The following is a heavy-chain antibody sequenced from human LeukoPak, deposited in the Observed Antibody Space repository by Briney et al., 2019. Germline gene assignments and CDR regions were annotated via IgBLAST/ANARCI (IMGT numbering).Heavy chain of an antibody. Sequence: GRSLRLSCAASGFTFSVYGMHWVRQAPGKGLEWVAVISYDGSDQCYADSVKGRFTISRDNSKNTLYLQMNSLRAEDTAVYYCAKADGSRTYYNGYFDYWGQGTLVTVSS. CDR1: GFTFSVYG. CDR3: AKADGSRTYYNGYFDY. J-gene: IGHJ4*02. CDR2: ISYDGSDQ. D-gene: IGHD3-10*01. V-gene: IGHV3-30*18.